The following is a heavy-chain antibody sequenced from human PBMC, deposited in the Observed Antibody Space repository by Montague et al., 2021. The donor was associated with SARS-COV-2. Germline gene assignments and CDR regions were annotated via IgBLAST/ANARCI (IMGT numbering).Heavy chain of an antibody. Sequence: TLSLTCSVSGDSISSGGYYWSWIRQLPEKGLEWIALISYTGITYSNPSLESRVTMSVDTSKNHFSLNLRSVNAADTAIYYCARRGETYPNFFDYWGQGTPVTVSS. CDR2: ISYTGIT. J-gene: IGHJ4*02. CDR1: GDSISSGGYY. V-gene: IGHV4-31*03. CDR3: ARRGETYPNFFDY.